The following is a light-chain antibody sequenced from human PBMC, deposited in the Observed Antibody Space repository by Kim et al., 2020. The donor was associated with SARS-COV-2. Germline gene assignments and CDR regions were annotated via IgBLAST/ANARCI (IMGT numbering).Light chain of an antibody. V-gene: IGLV3-9*01. J-gene: IGLJ3*02. CDR3: QVWDSSTGV. CDR1: NIGSKN. Sequence: YELTQPLSVSVALGQTARITCGGNNIGSKNVHWYQQKPGQAPVLVIYRDSNRPSGIPERVSGSNSGNTATLTISRAQAGDEADYYCQVWDSSTGVFGGGTQLTVL. CDR2: RDS.